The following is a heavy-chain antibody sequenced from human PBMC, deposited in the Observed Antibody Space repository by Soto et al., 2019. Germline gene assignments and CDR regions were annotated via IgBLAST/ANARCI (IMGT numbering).Heavy chain of an antibody. Sequence: EVQLLESGGGLVQPGESLRLSCAFSGFIFGNYMMTWVRQAPGKGLEWVSTIRDGGESTYYADSVKGRFTISRDNSKNTLYLQMDSLGVEDTAVYYCAPHVHCSGGSCHYDAFYIRCQGTMVTVSS. V-gene: IGHV3-23*01. CDR3: APHVHCSGGSCHYDAFYI. J-gene: IGHJ3*02. CDR2: IRDGGEST. CDR1: GFIFGNYM. D-gene: IGHD2-15*01.